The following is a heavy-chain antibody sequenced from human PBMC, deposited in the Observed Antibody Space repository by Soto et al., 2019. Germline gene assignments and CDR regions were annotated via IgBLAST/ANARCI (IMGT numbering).Heavy chain of an antibody. D-gene: IGHD6-13*01. CDR1: GFIFSDHY. V-gene: IGHV3-72*01. CDR2: IRNKANSYTT. Sequence: EVQLVDSGGGLVQPGGSLRLSCAASGFIFSDHYMDWVRQAPGKGLEWVGRIRNKANSYTTEYAASVKGRFTISRDDSKNSLYLQMNSLKTEDTAVYYCTRVRSSSWGLDASDIWGQGTMVTVS. CDR3: TRVRSSSWGLDASDI. J-gene: IGHJ3*02.